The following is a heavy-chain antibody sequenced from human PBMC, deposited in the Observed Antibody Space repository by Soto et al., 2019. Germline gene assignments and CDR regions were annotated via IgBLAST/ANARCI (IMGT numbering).Heavy chain of an antibody. CDR2: ISSSSSYI. J-gene: IGHJ6*03. D-gene: IGHD1-1*01. CDR3: ARDGREELERRSSYYYYYMDV. CDR1: GFTFSSYS. V-gene: IGHV3-21*01. Sequence: PGGSLRLSCAASGFTFSSYSMNWVRQAPGKGLEWVSSISSSSSYIYYAESVKGRFTISRDNAKNSLYLQMNSLRAEDTALYYFARDGREELERRSSYYYYYMDVWGKGTTVTVSS.